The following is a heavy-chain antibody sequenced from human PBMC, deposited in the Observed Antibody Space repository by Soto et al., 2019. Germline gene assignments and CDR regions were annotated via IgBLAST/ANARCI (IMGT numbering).Heavy chain of an antibody. V-gene: IGHV3-30*03. Sequence: QVQLVESGGGVVQPGRSLRLSCAASGFTFSSYGMHWVRQAPGKGLEWVAVVSYDGNYKYYADSVKGRFTISRDNSKNTLFLQMNSVRAEDTAVYYCVLILATFEDFDYWCQGALVTVSS. CDR1: GFTFSSYG. CDR2: VSYDGNYK. CDR3: VLILATFEDFDY. J-gene: IGHJ4*02. D-gene: IGHD2-8*01.